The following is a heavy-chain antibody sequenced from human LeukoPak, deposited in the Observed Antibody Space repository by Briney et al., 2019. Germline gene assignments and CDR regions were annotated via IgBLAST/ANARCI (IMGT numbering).Heavy chain of an antibody. CDR3: ASRYSANYHVDY. V-gene: IGHV4-39*01. D-gene: IGHD5-12*01. J-gene: IGHJ4*02. CDR1: GGSISSSYY. CDR2: VYYSGNT. Sequence: SETLSLTCTDSGGSISSSYYWGWIRQPPGKGLEWIGSVYYSGNTYYNPSLKSRVTISVDTSKNQFSLKLTSVTAADTAVYYCASRYSANYHVDYWGQGTLVTVSS.